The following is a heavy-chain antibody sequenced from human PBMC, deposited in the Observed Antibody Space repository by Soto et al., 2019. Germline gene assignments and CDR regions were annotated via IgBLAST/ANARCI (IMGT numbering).Heavy chain of an antibody. J-gene: IGHJ4*02. V-gene: IGHV3-11*01. CDR3: ARRLGYCSGGSCPTDS. Sequence: QVQLVESGGGLVQPGGSLRPSCAASGFTFSDYYMYWIRQAPGKGLDWVSYISNSGTTIYYADSVKGRFTISRDNAKNTLFLQMNSLRAEDTAVYYCARRLGYCSGGSCPTDSWGQGTLVTVSS. CDR1: GFTFSDYY. CDR2: ISNSGTTI. D-gene: IGHD2-15*01.